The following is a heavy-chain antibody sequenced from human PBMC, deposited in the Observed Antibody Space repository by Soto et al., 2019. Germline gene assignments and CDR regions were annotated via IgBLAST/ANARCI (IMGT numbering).Heavy chain of an antibody. CDR3: AREGFASDSRDLYYYYAMDV. J-gene: IGHJ6*02. Sequence: ASVKVSCKTSGYTFTDYYIHWVRQAPGQGLEWMGWINPNSGGTNYAQKFQGRVTTTRDTSISTAYMELSRLRSDDTAVYYCAREGFASDSRDLYYYYAMDVWGQGTTVTAP. CDR1: GYTFTDYY. CDR2: INPNSGGT. D-gene: IGHD6-19*01. V-gene: IGHV1-2*02.